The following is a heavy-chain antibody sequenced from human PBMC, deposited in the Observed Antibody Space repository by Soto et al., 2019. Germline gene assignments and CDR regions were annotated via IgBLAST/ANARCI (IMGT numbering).Heavy chain of an antibody. CDR3: VRGSLYNFDSSGTELWFDP. V-gene: IGHV4-34*01. D-gene: IGHD6-19*01. J-gene: IGHJ5*02. CDR2: INHSGST. CDR1: GGSLSGCY. Sequence: SSETLSLTCTVYGGSLSGCYWSWIRQNPGKGLEWIGEINHSGSTNYILSLKSRVTISVDTSKNQFSLNLSSVTVADTAVYYCVRGSLYNFDSSGTELWFDPWGQGALVTGSS.